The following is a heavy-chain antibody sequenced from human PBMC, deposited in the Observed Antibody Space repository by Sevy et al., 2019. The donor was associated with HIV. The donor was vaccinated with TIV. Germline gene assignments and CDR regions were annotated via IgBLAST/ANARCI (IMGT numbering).Heavy chain of an antibody. J-gene: IGHJ5*02. D-gene: IGHD3-3*01. CDR3: ARGRNYYDFWRPVYNWFDP. Sequence: SETLSLTCAVYGGSFSGYYWSWIRQPPGKGLEWIGEINHSGSTNYNPSLKSRVTISVDTSKNQFSLKLSSVTAADTAVYYCARGRNYYDFWRPVYNWFDPWGQGTLVTVSS. V-gene: IGHV4-34*01. CDR1: GGSFSGYY. CDR2: INHSGST.